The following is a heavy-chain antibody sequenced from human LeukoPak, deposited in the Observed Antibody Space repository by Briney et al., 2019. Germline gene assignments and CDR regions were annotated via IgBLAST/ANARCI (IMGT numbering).Heavy chain of an antibody. CDR3: AKTGGRGNSED. CDR2: ISGSGVGT. Sequence: PGGSLRLSCAASGFTFSTYAMSRVRQAPGKGLEWVSAISGSGVGTYYADSVKGRFTISRDNSKNTLYLQMNSLRAEDTAVYYCAKTGGRGNSEDWGQGTLVTVSS. V-gene: IGHV3-23*01. CDR1: GFTFSTYA. D-gene: IGHD6-13*01. J-gene: IGHJ4*02.